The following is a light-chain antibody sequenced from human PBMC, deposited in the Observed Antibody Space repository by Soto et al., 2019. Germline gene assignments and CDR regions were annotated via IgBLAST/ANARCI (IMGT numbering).Light chain of an antibody. J-gene: IGKJ1*01. CDR3: QKYNSVPRT. CDR1: QTISSW. V-gene: IGKV1-5*03. CDR2: KAS. Sequence: DIQMTQSPSTLSGSVGDRVTITCRASQTISSWLAWYQQKPGKAPKLLIYKASTLKSGVPSRFSGSGAGTEFTLTISSLQPDDFATYYCQKYNSVPRTFGQGTKVDIK.